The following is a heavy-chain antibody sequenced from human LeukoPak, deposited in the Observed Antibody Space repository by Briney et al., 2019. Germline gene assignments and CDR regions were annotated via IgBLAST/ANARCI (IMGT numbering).Heavy chain of an antibody. V-gene: IGHV3-30*03. CDR2: ISYDGSNK. CDR1: GFTFSNYA. J-gene: IGHJ1*01. Sequence: GGSLRLSCAASGFTFSNYAMNWVRQAPGKGLEWVAVISYDGSNKYYADSVKGRFTISRDNSKNTLYLQMNSLRAEDTAVYYCAPSPHLFPFQHWGQGTLVTVSS. CDR3: APSPHLFPFQH.